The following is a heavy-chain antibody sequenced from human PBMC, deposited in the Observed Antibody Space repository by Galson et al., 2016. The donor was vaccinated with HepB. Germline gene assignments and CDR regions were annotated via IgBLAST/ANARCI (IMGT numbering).Heavy chain of an antibody. J-gene: IGHJ4*02. CDR3: ARSSYGSASYFADF. D-gene: IGHD3-10*01. V-gene: IGHV4-38-2*02. CDR2: VYHSGA. CDR1: GYSIASGSF. Sequence: ETLSLTCIVSGYSIASGSFWGWIRQPPGKGLEWIGSVYHSGAYYNPSLKSRVTISLDKANNQFSLRLSSVTAADTAIYFCARSSYGSASYFADFWGQGALVTVSS.